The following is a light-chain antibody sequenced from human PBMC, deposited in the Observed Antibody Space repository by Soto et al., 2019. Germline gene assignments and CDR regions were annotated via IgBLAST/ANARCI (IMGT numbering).Light chain of an antibody. CDR2: EVS. CDR1: SSDVGGYIY. CDR3: SSYTTGSSVYV. J-gene: IGLJ1*01. Sequence: QSVVTQPAWVSRSPGLSITISWAGTSSDVGGYIYVSWYQQHPGKAPKLVIYEVSNRPSGVSDRFSGSKSGNTASLTISGLQAEDEADYFCSSYTTGSSVYVFGSGTKV. V-gene: IGLV2-14*01.